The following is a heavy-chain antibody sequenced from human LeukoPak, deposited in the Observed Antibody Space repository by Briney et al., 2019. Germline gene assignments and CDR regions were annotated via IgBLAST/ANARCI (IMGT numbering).Heavy chain of an antibody. D-gene: IGHD5-18*01. CDR1: GFTFNRYW. V-gene: IGHV3-74*01. CDR2: ILNDGGSI. Sequence: GGSLRLSCAASGFTFNRYWMHWVRQAPGEGPVWVAHILNDGGSISYADSVKGRFTISRDNDKNTLSLQMNSLRAEDTAVYYCVRHNYGYDYWGQGTPVTVSS. CDR3: VRHNYGYDY. J-gene: IGHJ4*02.